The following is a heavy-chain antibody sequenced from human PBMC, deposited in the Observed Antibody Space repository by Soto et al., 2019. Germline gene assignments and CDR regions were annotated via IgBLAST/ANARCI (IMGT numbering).Heavy chain of an antibody. D-gene: IGHD6-19*01. CDR2: IYYSGST. CDR3: ARADSSGWYYFDY. V-gene: IGHV4-59*01. CDR1: GGSISSYY. Sequence: QVQLQESGPGLVKPSETLSLTCTVSGGSISSYYWSWIRQPPGKGLEWIGYIYYSGSTNYNPSLKSRVTISVDTSKNQFSPKLSSVTAADTAVYYCARADSSGWYYFDYWGQGTLVTVSS. J-gene: IGHJ4*02.